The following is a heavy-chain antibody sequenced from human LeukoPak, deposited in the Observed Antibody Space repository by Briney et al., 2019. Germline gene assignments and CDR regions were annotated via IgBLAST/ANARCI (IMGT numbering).Heavy chain of an antibody. CDR3: ARDPRYCSGGSCYSNY. D-gene: IGHD2-15*01. CDR1: GFTFSSYW. J-gene: IGHJ4*02. V-gene: IGHV3-7*01. Sequence: GGSLRLSCAASGFTFSSYWMSWVRQAPGKGLEWVASIKQDGSEKYYVDSVKGRFTISRDNAKNSLYLQMDSLRAEDTAVYYCARDPRYCSGGSCYSNYWGQGTLVTVSS. CDR2: IKQDGSEK.